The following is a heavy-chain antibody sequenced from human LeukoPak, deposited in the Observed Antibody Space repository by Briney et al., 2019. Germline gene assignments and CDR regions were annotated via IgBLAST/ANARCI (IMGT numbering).Heavy chain of an antibody. CDR2: IYYSGST. CDR3: ARGSTTVTTESWFDP. J-gene: IGHJ5*02. V-gene: IGHV4-30-4*01. Sequence: SETLSLTCTVSGGSISSGDYYWSWIRRPPGKGLEWIGYIYYSGSTYYNPSLKSRVTISVDTSKNQFSLKLSSVTAADTAVYYCARGSTTVTTESWFDPWGQGTLVTVSS. D-gene: IGHD4-17*01. CDR1: GGSISSGDYY.